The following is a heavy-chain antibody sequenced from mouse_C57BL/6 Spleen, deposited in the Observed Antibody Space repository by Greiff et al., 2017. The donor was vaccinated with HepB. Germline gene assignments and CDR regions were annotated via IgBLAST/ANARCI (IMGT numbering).Heavy chain of an antibody. CDR3: AREGTTMDY. J-gene: IGHJ4*01. V-gene: IGHV3-6*01. CDR1: GYSITSGYY. CDR2: ISYDGSN. Sequence: EVQLQQSGPGLVKPSQSLSLTCSVTGYSITSGYYWNWIRQFPGNKLEWMGYISYDGSNNYNPSLKNRISITRDTSKNQVFLKLNSVTTEDTATYYCAREGTTMDYWGQGTSVTVSS. D-gene: IGHD1-1*01.